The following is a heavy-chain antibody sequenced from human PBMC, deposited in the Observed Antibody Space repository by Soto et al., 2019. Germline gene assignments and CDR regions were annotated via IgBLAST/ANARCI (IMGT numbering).Heavy chain of an antibody. J-gene: IGHJ6*03. D-gene: IGHD3-10*01. CDR2: ISSSSSYI. Sequence: EVQLVESGGGLVKPGGSLRLSCAASGFTFSSYSMNWVRQAPGKGLEWVSSISSSSSYIYYADSVKGRFTIYRDNAKNSLYLQMNSLRAEDTAVYYCASARSYGSGSIRYYYYYMDVWGKGTTVTVSS. CDR3: ASARSYGSGSIRYYYYYMDV. CDR1: GFTFSSYS. V-gene: IGHV3-21*01.